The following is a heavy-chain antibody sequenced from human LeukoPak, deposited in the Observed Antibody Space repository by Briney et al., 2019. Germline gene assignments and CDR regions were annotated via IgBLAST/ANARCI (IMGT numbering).Heavy chain of an antibody. CDR3: ARHGYSYGSPGRNYFDY. CDR1: GDSVSRNSYK. D-gene: IGHD5-18*01. Sequence: SETLSLTCAVSGDSVSRNSYKWVWNRQPPGKGLEWIGSIFDTGNTYYNPSLKSRVFISLDTSKNQFSLSVTSVTAADTAVYYCARHGYSYGSPGRNYFDYWGQGTLVTVSS. CDR2: IFDTGNT. J-gene: IGHJ4*02. V-gene: IGHV4-39*01.